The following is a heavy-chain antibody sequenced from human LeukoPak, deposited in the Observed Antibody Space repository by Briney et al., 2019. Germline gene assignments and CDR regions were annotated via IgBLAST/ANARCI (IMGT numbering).Heavy chain of an antibody. J-gene: IGHJ4*02. CDR2: INPNSGGT. CDR3: ARDRGFYDFWSGCFDY. D-gene: IGHD3-3*01. Sequence: ASVKVSCKASGYTFTGYYMHWVRQAPGQGLEWMGWINPNSGGTNYAQKFQGRVTMTRDTSISTAYMELSRLRSDDTAVCYCARDRGFYDFWSGCFDYWGQGTLVTVSS. CDR1: GYTFTGYY. V-gene: IGHV1-2*02.